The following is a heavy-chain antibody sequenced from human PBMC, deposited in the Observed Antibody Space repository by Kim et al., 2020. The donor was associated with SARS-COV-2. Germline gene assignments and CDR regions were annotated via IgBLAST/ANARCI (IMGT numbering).Heavy chain of an antibody. CDR3: ARGPPDYYDSSGYSDAFDI. CDR1: GFTFSDYY. J-gene: IGHJ3*02. CDR2: ISSSGSTI. Sequence: GGSLRLSCAASGFTFSDYYMSWIRQAPGKGLEWVSYISSSGSTIYYADSVKGRFTISRDNAKNSLYLQMNSLRAEDTAVYYCARGPPDYYDSSGYSDAFDIWGQGTMVTVSS. D-gene: IGHD3-22*01. V-gene: IGHV3-11*04.